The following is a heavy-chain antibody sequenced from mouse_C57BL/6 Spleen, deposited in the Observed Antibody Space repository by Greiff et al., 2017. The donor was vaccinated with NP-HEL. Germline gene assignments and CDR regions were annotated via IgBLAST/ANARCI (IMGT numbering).Heavy chain of an antibody. Sequence: QVPLKESGPGLVQPSQSLSIPCTVSGFSLTRYGVHLFRPSPGKGLDWLGVLWSGGSTDYTAAFISRLSISKDNSKSQVFFKMNSLQADDTAIYYCARNGGLYWYFDVWGTGTTVTVSS. V-gene: IGHV2-2*01. CDR2: LWSGGST. J-gene: IGHJ1*03. CDR1: GFSLTRYG. CDR3: ARNGGLYWYFDV.